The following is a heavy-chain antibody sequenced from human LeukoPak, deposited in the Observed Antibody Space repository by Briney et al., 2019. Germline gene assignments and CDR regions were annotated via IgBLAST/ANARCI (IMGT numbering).Heavy chain of an antibody. V-gene: IGHV4-30-4*08. D-gene: IGHD5-12*01. CDR1: DGSISSGDYY. J-gene: IGHJ4*02. CDR2: IYYSGST. Sequence: SQTLSLTCTVSDGSISSGDYYWSWIRQPPGKGLEWIGYIYYSGSTYYNPSLKSRVTISVDTSKNQFSLKLSSVTAADTAVYYCARGDSGYDPSDYWGQGTLVTVSS. CDR3: ARGDSGYDPSDY.